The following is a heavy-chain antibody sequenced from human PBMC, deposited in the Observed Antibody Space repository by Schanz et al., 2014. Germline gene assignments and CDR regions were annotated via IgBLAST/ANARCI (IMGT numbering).Heavy chain of an antibody. CDR3: ARGIITMVRGGDVCAFDI. Sequence: QVQLVESGGGVVQPGRSLRLSCAASGFTFRSYGMHWVRQAPGKGLEWVALISYDGSSKNHADSVQGRFTISRDNSKNALYLQMDSMRAEDTAVYYCARGIITMVRGGDVCAFDIWGQGTMVTVSS. CDR2: ISYDGSSK. D-gene: IGHD3-10*01. V-gene: IGHV3-33*01. J-gene: IGHJ3*02. CDR1: GFTFRSYG.